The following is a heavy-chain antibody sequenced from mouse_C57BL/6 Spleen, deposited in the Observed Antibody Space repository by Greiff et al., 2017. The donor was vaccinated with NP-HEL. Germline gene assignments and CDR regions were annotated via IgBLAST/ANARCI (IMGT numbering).Heavy chain of an antibody. CDR1: GYTFTSYW. CDR2: IHPNSGST. CDR3: AREGVYDGYFDY. V-gene: IGHV1-64*01. D-gene: IGHD2-3*01. J-gene: IGHJ2*01. Sequence: VQLQQPGAELVKPGASVKLSCKASGYTFTSYWMHWVKQRPGQGLEWIGMIHPNSGSTNYNEKFKDKATLTVDKSSSTAYMQLSSLTSEDSAVYYCAREGVYDGYFDYWGQGTTLTVSS.